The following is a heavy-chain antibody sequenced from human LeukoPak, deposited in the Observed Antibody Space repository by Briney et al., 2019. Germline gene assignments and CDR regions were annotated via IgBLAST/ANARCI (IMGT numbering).Heavy chain of an antibody. CDR2: ISGSGGKT. D-gene: IGHD6-13*01. CDR3: AKVPGMGIVAGGVFDP. Sequence: GGSLTLSCAPSGLSLSKHCMNWVRPAPGNGLEWVSAISGSGGKTYYAHSVKGRFTISRDNSKNTIYLQMNSRRAEDTAVYDCAKVPGMGIVAGGVFDPWGQGTQVTVSS. CDR1: GLSLSKHC. V-gene: IGHV3-23*01. J-gene: IGHJ5*02.